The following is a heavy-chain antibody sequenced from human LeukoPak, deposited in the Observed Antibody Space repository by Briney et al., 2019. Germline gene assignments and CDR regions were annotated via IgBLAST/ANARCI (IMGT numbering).Heavy chain of an antibody. Sequence: AASVKVSCKASGYTFTSYAMNWVRQAPGQGVEWMGWINTNTGNPTYAQGFTGRFVFSLDTSVSTAYLQISSLKAEDTAVYYCARDFQNYYGSGSYWYFDYWGQGTLVTVSS. CDR1: GYTFTSYA. CDR2: INTNTGNP. D-gene: IGHD3-10*01. J-gene: IGHJ4*02. CDR3: ARDFQNYYGSGSYWYFDY. V-gene: IGHV7-4-1*02.